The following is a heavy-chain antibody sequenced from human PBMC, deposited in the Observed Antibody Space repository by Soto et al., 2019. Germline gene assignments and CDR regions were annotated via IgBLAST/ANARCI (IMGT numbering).Heavy chain of an antibody. J-gene: IGHJ3*02. V-gene: IGHV1-46*01. CDR3: AREAPSTGAFDI. CDR2: IFPNGDRT. D-gene: IGHD2-8*02. CDR1: GYIFTNFY. Sequence: QVQLGQSGAELKKPGASVKISCKSSGYIFTNFYLHWVRQAPGQGLEWMGVIFPNGDRTSYAQSFQGRVTMTRDTSTSTDQMELSSLTCEDTAVYFCAREAPSTGAFDIWGQGTMVIVSS.